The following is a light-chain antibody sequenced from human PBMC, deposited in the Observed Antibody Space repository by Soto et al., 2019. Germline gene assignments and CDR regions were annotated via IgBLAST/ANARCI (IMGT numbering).Light chain of an antibody. CDR3: QQRANWPPVT. J-gene: IGKJ1*01. CDR1: QSVSTN. V-gene: IGKV3-15*01. CDR2: GAS. Sequence: EIVMTQSPATLSVSPGESATLSCRASQSVSTNLAWYQQKPGQAPRLLIYGASTRATGTPARFSGSGSGTEFILTISSLQSEDFAVYYCQQRANWPPVTFGQGTKVEIK.